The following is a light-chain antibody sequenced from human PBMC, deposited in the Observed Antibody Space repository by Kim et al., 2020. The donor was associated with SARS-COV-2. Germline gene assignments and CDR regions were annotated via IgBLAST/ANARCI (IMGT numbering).Light chain of an antibody. Sequence: SASVGDRVTITCQAIQTISTWLAWYQQKPGKAPKLLLYLASTLESGVPSRFSGSGSGTEFTLTIDSLQPDDFATYYCQHYIRFPYTFGQGTKLEI. J-gene: IGKJ2*01. CDR1: QTISTW. CDR3: QHYIRFPYT. V-gene: IGKV1-5*03. CDR2: LAS.